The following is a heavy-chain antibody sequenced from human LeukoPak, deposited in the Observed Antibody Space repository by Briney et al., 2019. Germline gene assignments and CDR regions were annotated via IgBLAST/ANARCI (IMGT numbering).Heavy chain of an antibody. D-gene: IGHD3-10*01. J-gene: IGHJ6*02. Sequence: GGSLRLSCAASGFTFSSYAMSWVRQAPGKGLEWVSAISGSGGSTYYADSVKGRFTISRDNSKNTLYLQMNSMRAEDTAVYYCAKDLRYYYGSGSPRPYYYYYYGMDVWGQGTTVTVSS. V-gene: IGHV3-23*01. CDR2: ISGSGGST. CDR3: AKDLRYYYGSGSPRPYYYYYYGMDV. CDR1: GFTFSSYA.